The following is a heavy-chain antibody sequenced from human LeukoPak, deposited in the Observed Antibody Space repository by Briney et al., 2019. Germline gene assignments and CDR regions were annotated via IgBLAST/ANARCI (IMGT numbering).Heavy chain of an antibody. CDR1: GYTFTGYY. CDR3: ARTEGPTDAFDI. Sequence: ASVKVSCKASGYTFTGYYMHWVRQAPGQGLEWMGWINPNSGGTNYAQKFQGRVTMTRGTSISTAYMELSRLRSDDTAVYYCARTEGPTDAFDIWGQGTMVTVSS. CDR2: INPNSGGT. D-gene: IGHD1-14*01. J-gene: IGHJ3*02. V-gene: IGHV1-2*02.